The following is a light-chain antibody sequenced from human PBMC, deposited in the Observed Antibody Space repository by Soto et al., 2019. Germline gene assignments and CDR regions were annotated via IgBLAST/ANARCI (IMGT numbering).Light chain of an antibody. J-gene: IGKJ1*01. V-gene: IGKV1-6*01. CDR2: AAF. CDR1: QAIRND. Sequence: AIQMTQSPSSLSASVGDRVTITCRASQAIRNDLAWYQQKAGKAPKLLISAAFILQSGVPSRFSGRGSGTDFTLTISSLQSEDLATYYCLQDYNYPWTFGQGTKVEI. CDR3: LQDYNYPWT.